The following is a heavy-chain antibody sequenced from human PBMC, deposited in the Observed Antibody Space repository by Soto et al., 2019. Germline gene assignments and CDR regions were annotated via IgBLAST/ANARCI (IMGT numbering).Heavy chain of an antibody. V-gene: IGHV3-7*03. Sequence: EVQLVESGGGLVEPEGSLRLSCTASGFSFHGYWISWIRQAPGKGLQWVANINHDGTEKYYVDSVKGRFTISRDNARNSVFLQMNRLRAEDTAVYYCARIRGPFDMWGQGTMVTVSS. CDR1: GFSFHGYW. CDR2: INHDGTEK. D-gene: IGHD3-16*01. J-gene: IGHJ3*02. CDR3: ARIRGPFDM.